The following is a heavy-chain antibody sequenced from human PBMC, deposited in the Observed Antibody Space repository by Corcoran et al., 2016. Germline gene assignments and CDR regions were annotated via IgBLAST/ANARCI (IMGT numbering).Heavy chain of an antibody. CDR2: INPNSGGT. J-gene: IGHJ6*02. Sequence: QVQLVQSGAEVKKPGASVKVSCKASGYTFTGYYMHWVRQAPGQGLEWMGWINPNSGGTNYAQKFQGRVTMTRDTSISTAYMQLSRLSSDDTAVDYCARDLRAGPLGGMYVWGQGSTVTVSS. D-gene: IGHD4-17*01. CDR1: GYTFTGYY. V-gene: IGHV1-2*02. CDR3: ARDLRAGPLGGMYV.